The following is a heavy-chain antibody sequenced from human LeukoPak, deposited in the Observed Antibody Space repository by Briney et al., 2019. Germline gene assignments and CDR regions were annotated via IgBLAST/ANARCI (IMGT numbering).Heavy chain of an antibody. Sequence: GGSLRLSCAASGFTFSSYWMHWVRQAPGKGLAWVSRINTDGSSTSYADSVKGRFTISRDNAKNTLYLQMNSLRAEDTAVYYCANLAAASDYWGQGTLVTVSS. CDR1: GFTFSSYW. J-gene: IGHJ4*02. CDR3: ANLAAASDY. CDR2: INTDGSST. D-gene: IGHD6-13*01. V-gene: IGHV3-74*01.